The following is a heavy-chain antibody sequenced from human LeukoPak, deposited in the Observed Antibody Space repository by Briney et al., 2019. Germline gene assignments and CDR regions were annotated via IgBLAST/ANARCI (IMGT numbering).Heavy chain of an antibody. CDR1: GYTFTSFW. Sequence: GESLKISCKGSGYTFTSFWIGWVRQVPGKGLEWMGMIYPGDSDTSYSPSFQGQVTVSADKSLSTAYLQWSSLKASDSAMYYCARAGYSNRWDGVDYWGQGTLVTVSS. CDR3: ARAGYSNRWDGVDY. V-gene: IGHV5-51*01. D-gene: IGHD2/OR15-2a*01. J-gene: IGHJ4*02. CDR2: IYPGDSDT.